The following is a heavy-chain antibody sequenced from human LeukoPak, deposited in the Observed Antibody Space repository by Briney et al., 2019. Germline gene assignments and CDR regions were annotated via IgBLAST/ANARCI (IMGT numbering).Heavy chain of an antibody. Sequence: GASVKVSCTASGYTFTSYYMHWVRQAPGQGLEWMRIINPSGGSTTYTQKFQDRVTMTRDTSTSTVYMELSSLRSEDTAVYYCARELCTSSCDVFDIWGQGTMVTVSS. V-gene: IGHV1-46*01. J-gene: IGHJ3*02. D-gene: IGHD2-2*01. CDR2: INPSGGST. CDR1: GYTFTSYY. CDR3: ARELCTSSCDVFDI.